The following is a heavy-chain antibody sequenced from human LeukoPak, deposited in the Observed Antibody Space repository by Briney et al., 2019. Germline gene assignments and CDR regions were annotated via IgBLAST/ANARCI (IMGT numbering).Heavy chain of an antibody. J-gene: IGHJ4*02. CDR1: GFIFSYYG. D-gene: IGHD3-16*01. CDR3: ARDPLGVLSYFDY. Sequence: PGGSLRLSCAASGFIFSYYGMHWVRQAPGKGLEWVAVIWYDGSNRYYADSLKGRFTISRDNSKNTLYLQMNSLTADDTAVYYRARDPLGVLSYFDYWGQGTLVTVSS. CDR2: IWYDGSNR. V-gene: IGHV3-33*01.